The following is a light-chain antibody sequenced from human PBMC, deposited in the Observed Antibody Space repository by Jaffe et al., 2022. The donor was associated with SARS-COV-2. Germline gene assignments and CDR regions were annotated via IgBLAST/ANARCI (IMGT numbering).Light chain of an antibody. Sequence: SYELTQPSSVSVSPGQTARITCSGDVLAKKYARWFQQKPGQAPLLLIYKDSERPSGIPERFSGSSSGTTVTLTISGAQVEDEADYHCYSAADNNWVFGGGTKLTVL. CDR3: YSAADNNWV. V-gene: IGLV3-27*01. CDR2: KDS. J-gene: IGLJ3*02. CDR1: VLAKKY.